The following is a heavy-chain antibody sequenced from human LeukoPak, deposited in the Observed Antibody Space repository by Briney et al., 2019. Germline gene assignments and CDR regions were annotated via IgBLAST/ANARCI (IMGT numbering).Heavy chain of an antibody. V-gene: IGHV1-46*01. Sequence: ASVKVSCKASGYTFTSYYMHWVRQAPGQGLEWMGIINPSGGSTSYAQKFQGRVTMTRDMSTSTVYMELSSLRSDDTAVYYCAREGWQHPYFAYGGQGPLVTVSS. J-gene: IGHJ4*02. CDR2: INPSGGST. CDR3: AREGWQHPYFAY. CDR1: GYTFTSYY. D-gene: IGHD5-24*01.